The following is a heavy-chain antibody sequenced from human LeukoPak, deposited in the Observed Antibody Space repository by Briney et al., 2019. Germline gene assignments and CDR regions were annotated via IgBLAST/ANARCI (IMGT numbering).Heavy chain of an antibody. CDR3: AKDVDDSGGYLDY. CDR1: GFTFDDYA. J-gene: IGHJ4*02. CDR2: VSGDDST. Sequence: GGSLRLSYAASGFTFDDYAMHWVRQAPGKGLEWVSLVSGDDSTYYADSVKGRFTISRDSRKSSLYLHMNSLRTEDTALYYCAKDVDDSGGYLDYWGQGTLVTVSS. D-gene: IGHD3-22*01. V-gene: IGHV3-43*02.